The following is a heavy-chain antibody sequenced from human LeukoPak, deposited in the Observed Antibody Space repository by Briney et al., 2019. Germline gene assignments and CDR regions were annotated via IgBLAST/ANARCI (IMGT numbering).Heavy chain of an antibody. CDR1: GFTFSSYA. V-gene: IGHV3-30-3*01. CDR2: ISYDGNNK. J-gene: IGHJ4*02. Sequence: GGSLRLSCAASGFTFSSYAMHWVRQAPGKGLEWVAVISYDGNNKYYADSVKGRFTISRDNSKKTLYLQMNSLRAEDTAVYYCARGAYYYEDWGQGTLVTVSS. CDR3: ARGAYYYED. D-gene: IGHD3-22*01.